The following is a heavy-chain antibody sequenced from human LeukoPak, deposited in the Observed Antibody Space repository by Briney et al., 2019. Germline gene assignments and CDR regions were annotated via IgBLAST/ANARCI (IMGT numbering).Heavy chain of an antibody. J-gene: IGHJ4*02. Sequence: GASVKVSCKASGFTFTDHYLHWVRQAPGQGLEWMGWISPNSGGTNYAQKFQGRVTMTKDTSITTAYMELSRLRSDDTAVYYCARVESSTAFDYLDYWGQGTLVTVSS. CDR2: ISPNSGGT. CDR1: GFTFTDHY. D-gene: IGHD2-15*01. CDR3: ARVESSTAFDYLDY. V-gene: IGHV1-2*02.